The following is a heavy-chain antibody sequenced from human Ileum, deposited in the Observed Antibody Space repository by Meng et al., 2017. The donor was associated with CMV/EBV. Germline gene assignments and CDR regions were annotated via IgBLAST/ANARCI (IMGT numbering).Heavy chain of an antibody. CDR1: GGSISVFY. CDR3: ARGSSSWAFDY. CDR2: VYRSGST. Sequence: QALLPVADPGLLMPPETLSFPCTVSGGSISVFYWGWIRQPATKGLEWIGRVYRSGSTDYNPPLQSRVTMSVDTSKNQFSLKLSSVTATDTAVYYCARGSSSWAFDYWGQGTLVTVSS. J-gene: IGHJ4*02. V-gene: IGHV4-4*07. D-gene: IGHD2-2*01.